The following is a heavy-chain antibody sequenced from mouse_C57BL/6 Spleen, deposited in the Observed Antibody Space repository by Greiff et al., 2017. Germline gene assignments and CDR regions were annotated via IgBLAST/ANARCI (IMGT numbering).Heavy chain of an antibody. J-gene: IGHJ4*01. V-gene: IGHV1-50*01. D-gene: IGHD1-1*01. Sequence: QVQLQQPGAELVKPGASVKLSCKASGYTFTSYWMQWVKQRPGQGLEWIGEIDPSYSYTNYNQKFKGKATLTVDTSSSTAYMQISSLTSEDSAVYYCARRAGSSAYYAMGYWGQGVSVTVAS. CDR2: IDPSYSYT. CDR1: GYTFTSYW. CDR3: ARRAGSSAYYAMGY.